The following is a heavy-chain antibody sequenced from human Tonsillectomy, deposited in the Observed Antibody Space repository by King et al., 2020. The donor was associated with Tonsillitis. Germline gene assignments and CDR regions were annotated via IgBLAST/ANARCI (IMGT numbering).Heavy chain of an antibody. CDR1: GFTFSSYA. CDR3: ATWDRYYDSSGYPYYFDY. CDR2: ISYDGSNK. V-gene: IGHV3-30*03. J-gene: IGHJ4*02. D-gene: IGHD3-22*01. Sequence: VQLVESGGGLVQPGRSLRLSCAASGFTFSSYAMHWVRQAPGKGLEWVAVISYDGSNKYYTDSVKGRFTISRDNSKNTLYLQMNSLRAEDTAVYYCATWDRYYDSSGYPYYFDYWGQGTLVTVSS.